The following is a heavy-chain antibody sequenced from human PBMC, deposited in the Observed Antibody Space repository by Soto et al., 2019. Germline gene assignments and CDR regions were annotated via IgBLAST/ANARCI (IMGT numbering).Heavy chain of an antibody. Sequence: QVQLVQSGAEVKKPGSSVKVSCKASGGTFSSYAISWVRQAPGQGIEWMGGIIPIFGTANYAQKFQGRVTISADEATSTAYMELSSLRSEDTAVYYCARGAHPYGGGDCYSDYWGQGTLVTVSS. V-gene: IGHV1-69*12. CDR1: GGTFSSYA. CDR2: IIPIFGTA. CDR3: ARGAHPYGGGDCYSDY. J-gene: IGHJ4*02. D-gene: IGHD2-21*02.